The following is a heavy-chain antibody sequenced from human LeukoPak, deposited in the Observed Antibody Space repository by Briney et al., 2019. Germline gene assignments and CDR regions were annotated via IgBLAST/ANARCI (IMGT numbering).Heavy chain of an antibody. D-gene: IGHD3-3*01. V-gene: IGHV3-74*01. CDR3: ARDANPNYDFWSGYYWDIDY. CDR2: INSDGSST. CDR1: GFTFSSYW. J-gene: IGHJ4*02. Sequence: GGSLRLSCAASGFTFSSYWMHWVRQAPGKGLVWVSRINSDGSSTSYADSVKGRFTISRDNAKNTLYLQMSSLRAEDTAVYYCARDANPNYDFWSGYYWDIDYWGQGTLVTVSS.